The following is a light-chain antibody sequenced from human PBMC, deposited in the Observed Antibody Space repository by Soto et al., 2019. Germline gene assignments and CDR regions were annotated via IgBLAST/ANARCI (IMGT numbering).Light chain of an antibody. V-gene: IGKV1-5*03. CDR1: QSISRW. J-gene: IGKJ1*01. CDR3: QQYSTYWT. CDR2: KAS. Sequence: DIQMTQSPSRRSSSVGDRVTITCRASQSISRWLAWYQQKPGKAPKLLIYKASSLESGVPSRFSVSGSGTEFTLTISSMKPDDFATDDCQQYSTYWTFGQGTKVDIK.